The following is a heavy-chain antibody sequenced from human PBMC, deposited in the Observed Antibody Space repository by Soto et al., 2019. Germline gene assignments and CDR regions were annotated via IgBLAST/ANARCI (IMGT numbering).Heavy chain of an antibody. Sequence: SETLSLTCTVSGDSIGSGEDYWTWLRQPPGKGLEWIGYIYRSGSTYYSPSFTSRVTISIDTSKNQFSLTLNSVTAADTAVYFCARCPGNWFDPWGQGNLVTVS. CDR1: GDSIGSGEDY. V-gene: IGHV4-30-4*01. CDR2: IYRSGST. J-gene: IGHJ5*02. CDR3: ARCPGNWFDP. D-gene: IGHD3-10*02.